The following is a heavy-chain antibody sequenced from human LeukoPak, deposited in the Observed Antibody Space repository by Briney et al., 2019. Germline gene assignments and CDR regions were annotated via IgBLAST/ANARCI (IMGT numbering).Heavy chain of an antibody. Sequence: PSQTLSLTCTVSGDSVSGGGYYWSWIRQHPGKGLEWIGYIYYSGSTDYNPSLKSRVTISVDTSKNQFSLKLSSVTAADTAVYYCARDRTGYGDYGGMDVWGQGTTVTVSS. J-gene: IGHJ6*02. CDR3: ARDRTGYGDYGGMDV. D-gene: IGHD4-17*01. CDR2: IYYSGST. V-gene: IGHV4-61*08. CDR1: GDSVSGGGYY.